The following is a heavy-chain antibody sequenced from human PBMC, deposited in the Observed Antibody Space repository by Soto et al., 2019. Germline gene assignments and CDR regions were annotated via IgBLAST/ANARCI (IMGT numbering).Heavy chain of an antibody. CDR1: GYTVTIYW. V-gene: IGHV5-51*01. CDR2: IYPSDSDT. CDR3: ARPANTVADHFDL. J-gene: IGHJ4*02. D-gene: IGHD4-17*01. Sequence: XESLKISCQVSGYTVTIYWIGWVRQMPGKGLEWMGIIYPSDSDTRYSPSFQGQVTISADQSINTAYLQWDSLKASDTAIYYCARPANTVADHFDLWGQGTPVTVSS.